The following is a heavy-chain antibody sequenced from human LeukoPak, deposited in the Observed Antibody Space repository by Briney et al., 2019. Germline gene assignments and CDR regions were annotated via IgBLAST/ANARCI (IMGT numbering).Heavy chain of an antibody. CDR1: GDTFNNYA. CDR3: ARERGSDWDAFDM. J-gene: IGHJ3*02. V-gene: IGHV1-69*05. D-gene: IGHD3-10*01. CDR2: SSSISGTA. Sequence: SVKVSCKPSGDTFNNYAISWVRQAPGQGLEWMGRSSSISGTAKYAQKFQGRVTIITDESTSIAHMELSSLSSEDTAVYYCARERGSDWDAFDMWGQGTMVTVSS.